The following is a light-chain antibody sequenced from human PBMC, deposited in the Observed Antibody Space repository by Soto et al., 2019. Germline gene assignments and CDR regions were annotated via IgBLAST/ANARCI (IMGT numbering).Light chain of an antibody. CDR3: CSYVGSYTYV. CDR1: SSDVGGYNY. Sequence: QSVLTQPRSVSGSPGQSVTIPCTGTSSDVGGYNYVSWYQRHAGKGPKLIIYDVTKRPSGVPDRFSGSKSGNTASLTISGLQAEDEADYYCCSYVGSYTYVFGTGTKLTVL. J-gene: IGLJ1*01. CDR2: DVT. V-gene: IGLV2-11*01.